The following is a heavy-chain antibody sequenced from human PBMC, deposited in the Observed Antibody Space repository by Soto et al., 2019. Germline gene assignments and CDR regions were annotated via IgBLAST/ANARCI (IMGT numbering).Heavy chain of an antibody. V-gene: IGHV3-7*05. D-gene: IGHD3-10*01. CDR2: IKQDGSEK. CDR3: ARDSDVLLWFGESQHFFDY. CDR1: GFTFSSYW. J-gene: IGHJ4*02. Sequence: PGGSLRLSCAASGFTFSSYWMSWVRQAPGKGLEWVANIKQDGSEKYYVDSVKGRFTISRDNAKNSLYLQMNSPRAEDTAVYYCARDSDVLLWFGESQHFFDYWGQGTLVTVSS.